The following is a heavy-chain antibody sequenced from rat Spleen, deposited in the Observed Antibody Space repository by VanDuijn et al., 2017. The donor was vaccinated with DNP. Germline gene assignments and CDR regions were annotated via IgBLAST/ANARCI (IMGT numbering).Heavy chain of an antibody. J-gene: IGHJ2*01. Sequence: EVQLVESGGGLVQPGRSMRLSCAASGFTFSNYYMAWVRQAPTKGLEWVATVSYDGSSTYYRDSVKGRFTISRDNAKSTLYLQMGSLRSEDTATYYCASRPPPTRGPFDYWGQGVTVTVSS. V-gene: IGHV5-29*01. CDR2: VSYDGSST. CDR1: GFTFSNYY. D-gene: IGHD1-4*01. CDR3: ASRPPPTRGPFDY.